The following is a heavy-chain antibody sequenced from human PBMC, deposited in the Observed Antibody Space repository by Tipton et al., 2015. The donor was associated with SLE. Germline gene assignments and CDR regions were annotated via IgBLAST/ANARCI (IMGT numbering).Heavy chain of an antibody. V-gene: IGHV3-23*01. J-gene: IGHJ4*02. Sequence: SLRLSCPASGFSFSNYAMNWVRQAPGKGLVWVSGISGSGGTTNYADSVKGRFTISRDNSNNTLYLQMNSLRAEDTAVYYCAKGRIFFDSWGQLSLFTVSS. CDR1: GFSFSNYA. CDR2: ISGSGGTT. CDR3: AKGRIFFDS. D-gene: IGHD2-15*01.